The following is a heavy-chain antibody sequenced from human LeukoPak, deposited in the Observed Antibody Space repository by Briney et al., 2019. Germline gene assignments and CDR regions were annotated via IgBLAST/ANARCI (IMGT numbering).Heavy chain of an antibody. CDR1: GYSISSGYY. J-gene: IGHJ5*02. Sequence: SETLSLTCTVSGYSISSGYYWGWIRQPPGKGLEWIGSIYHSGSTYYNPSLKSRVTISVDTSKNQFSLKLSSVTAADTAVYYCARHGPRGYYGSGSYRGNNWFDPWGQGTLVTVSS. D-gene: IGHD3-10*01. CDR2: IYHSGST. V-gene: IGHV4-38-2*02. CDR3: ARHGPRGYYGSGSYRGNNWFDP.